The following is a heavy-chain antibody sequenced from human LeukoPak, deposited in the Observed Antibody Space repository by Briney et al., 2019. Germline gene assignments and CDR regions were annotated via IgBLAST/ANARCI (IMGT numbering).Heavy chain of an antibody. Sequence: GGSLRLSCAASGFTFSNYWMHWVREAPGKGPVWVSRLKSDGSSTRFAHSVQGRFTISRDNGQKTLYLQMNSLRAEDTAVYYCARGGDSSNWYPGYFDYWGQGALVTVSS. CDR2: LKSDGSST. CDR1: GFTFSNYW. D-gene: IGHD6-13*01. V-gene: IGHV3-74*01. J-gene: IGHJ4*02. CDR3: ARGGDSSNWYPGYFDY.